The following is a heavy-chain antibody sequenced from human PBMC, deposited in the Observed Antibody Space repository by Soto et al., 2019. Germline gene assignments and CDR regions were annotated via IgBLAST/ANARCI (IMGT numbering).Heavy chain of an antibody. Sequence: GASVKVSCKASGYTFTSYAMHRVRQAPGRSVEWMGWINAGNGSTKYSQKFQGRVTSTRETPASTGYMELSSLRSEDTAVYYCARDLGGWPDYCGQRTLVTVSS. V-gene: IGHV1-3*01. CDR3: ARDLGGWPDY. J-gene: IGHJ4*02. D-gene: IGHD2-15*01. CDR1: GYTFTSYA. CDR2: INAGNGST.